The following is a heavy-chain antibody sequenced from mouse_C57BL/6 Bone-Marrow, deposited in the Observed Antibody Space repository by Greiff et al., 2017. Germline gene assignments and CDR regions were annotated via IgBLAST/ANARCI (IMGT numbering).Heavy chain of an antibody. CDR3: DYYGSSYGFAY. Sequence: EVQLQQSGAELVRPGASVKLSCTASGFNIKDDYMHWVEQRPEQGLEWIGWIDPENGDTEYASKFQGKATITADTSSNTAYLQLSSLTSEDTAVYYCDYYGSSYGFAYWGQGTLVTVSA. J-gene: IGHJ3*01. CDR1: GFNIKDDY. V-gene: IGHV14-4*01. D-gene: IGHD1-1*01. CDR2: IDPENGDT.